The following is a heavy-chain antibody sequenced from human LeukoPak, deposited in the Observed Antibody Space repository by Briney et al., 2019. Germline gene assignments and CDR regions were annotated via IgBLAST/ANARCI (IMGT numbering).Heavy chain of an antibody. Sequence: PGRSLRLSCAASGFTFSSYGMHWVRQAPGKGLEWVAVISYDGSNKYYVDSVKGRFTISRDNSKNTLYLQMNSLRAEDTAVYYCAKEVYKQLAAAGLDYWGQGTLVTVSS. CDR3: AKEVYKQLAAAGLDY. CDR2: ISYDGSNK. D-gene: IGHD6-13*01. J-gene: IGHJ4*02. V-gene: IGHV3-30*18. CDR1: GFTFSSYG.